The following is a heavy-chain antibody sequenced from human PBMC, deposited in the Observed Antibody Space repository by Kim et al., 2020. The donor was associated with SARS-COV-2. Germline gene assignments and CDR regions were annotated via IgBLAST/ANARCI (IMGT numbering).Heavy chain of an antibody. CDR2: ISYDGSNK. CDR1: GFTFSSYA. Sequence: GGSLRLSCAASGFTFSSYAMHWVRQAPGKGLEWVAVISYDGSNKYYADSVKGRFTISRDNSKNTLYLQMNSLRAEDTAVYYCARATGDYYDFWSGYYNN. V-gene: IGHV3-30*04. D-gene: IGHD3-3*01. CDR3: ARATGDYYDFWSGYYNN. J-gene: IGHJ5*01.